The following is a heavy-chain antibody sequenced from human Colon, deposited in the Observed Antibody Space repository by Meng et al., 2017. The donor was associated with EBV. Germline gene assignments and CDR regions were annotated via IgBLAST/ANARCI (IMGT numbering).Heavy chain of an antibody. CDR1: GWSFNGYF. V-gene: IGHV4-34*01. CDR2: INESGST. J-gene: IGHJ4*02. CDR3: ARVGGLDGYRLGGDY. D-gene: IGHD5-24*01. Sequence: QEQLQQWGAGLLKPSETLSLTCAVYGWSFNGYFWSWIRQTPGRGLEWIGDINESGSTRYNPSLKSRVTISVDTSKNQFSLRLNSVTAADTAVYYCARVGGLDGYRLGGDYWGQGALVTVSS.